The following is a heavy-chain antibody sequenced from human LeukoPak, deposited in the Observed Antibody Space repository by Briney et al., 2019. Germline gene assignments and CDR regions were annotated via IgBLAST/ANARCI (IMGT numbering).Heavy chain of an antibody. V-gene: IGHV3-21*04. CDR1: GFTFSSYS. CDR3: AKVSTNYYDSSDPDY. CDR2: VSSTSSFI. J-gene: IGHJ4*02. Sequence: GGSLRLSCAASGFTFSSYSINWVRQAPGKGLEWVSCVSSTSSFIYYADSVKGRFTISRDNSKNTLYLQMNSLRAEDTVVYYCAKVSTNYYDSSDPDYWGQGTLVTVSS. D-gene: IGHD3-22*01.